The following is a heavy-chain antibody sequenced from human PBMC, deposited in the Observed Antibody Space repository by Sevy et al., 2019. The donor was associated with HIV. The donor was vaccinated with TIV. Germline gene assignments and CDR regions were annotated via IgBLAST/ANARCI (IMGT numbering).Heavy chain of an antibody. CDR3: ARAYCSGGSCYSLAY. Sequence: ASVKVSCKASGSPFTSYRVSWVRQAPGQGLEWMGWISAHNGETHNAKKFKGRVTMTTDTPTSTAYMDLRSLRSDDTAVYYCARAYCSGGSCYSLAYWGQGTLVTVSS. CDR1: GSPFTSYR. D-gene: IGHD2-15*01. J-gene: IGHJ4*02. CDR2: ISAHNGET. V-gene: IGHV1-18*01.